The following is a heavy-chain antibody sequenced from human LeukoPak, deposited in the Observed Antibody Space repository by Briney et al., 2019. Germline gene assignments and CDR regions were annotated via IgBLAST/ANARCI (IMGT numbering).Heavy chain of an antibody. CDR2: IYHSGST. V-gene: IGHV4-30-2*01. D-gene: IGHD6-19*01. Sequence: PSQTLSLTCTVSGGSISSGGYYWSWIRQPPGKGLEWIGYIYHSGSTYYNPSLKSRVTISVDRSKNQLSLKLSSVTAADTAVYYCARSQFSSGWYGNYYDYGMDVWGQGTTATVSS. CDR1: GGSISSGGYY. J-gene: IGHJ6*02. CDR3: ARSQFSSGWYGNYYDYGMDV.